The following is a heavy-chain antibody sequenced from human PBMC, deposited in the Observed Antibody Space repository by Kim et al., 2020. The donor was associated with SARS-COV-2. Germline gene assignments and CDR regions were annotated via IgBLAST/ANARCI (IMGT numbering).Heavy chain of an antibody. CDR2: IWYDGSNK. V-gene: IGHV3-33*01. CDR1: GFTFSSYG. Sequence: GGSLRLSCAASGFTFSSYGMHWVRQAPGKGLEWVAVIWYDGSNKYYADSVKGRFTISRDNSKNTLYLQMNSLRAEDTAVYYCARGVSTVTTGPLHYWGQGTLVTVSS. D-gene: IGHD4-17*01. J-gene: IGHJ4*02. CDR3: ARGVSTVTTGPLHY.